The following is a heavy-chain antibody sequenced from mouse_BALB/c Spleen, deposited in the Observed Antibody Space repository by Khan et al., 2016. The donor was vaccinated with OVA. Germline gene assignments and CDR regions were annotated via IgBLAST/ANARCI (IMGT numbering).Heavy chain of an antibody. CDR1: GFSLTGYG. J-gene: IGHJ4*01. CDR3: ASAYYGNYREAMDY. CDR2: LWGVGST. Sequence: QVQLKESGPGLVAPSQSLSITCTVSGFSLTGYGVNWVRQPPGKGLEGLGMLWGVGSTDYNSDLKSRLSISKENSKSQVFLKMHSLQTDDTASYSCASAYYGNYREAMDYWGQGASVTVSS. V-gene: IGHV2-6-7*01. D-gene: IGHD2-10*01.